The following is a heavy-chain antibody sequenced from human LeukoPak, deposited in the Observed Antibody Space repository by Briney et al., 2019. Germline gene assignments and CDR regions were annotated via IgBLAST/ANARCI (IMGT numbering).Heavy chain of an antibody. CDR3: AKGGSYRSQPYFDY. D-gene: IGHD3-16*02. Sequence: GGSLRLSCAASGFTFSTYAMTWVRQAPGKGLEWVSSITGTGDGTSAADSVKGRFTISRDSSKNTVYLQMNSLRAEDTAVYYCAKGGSYRSQPYFDYWGQGTPVTVSS. V-gene: IGHV3-23*01. CDR1: GFTFSTYA. J-gene: IGHJ4*02. CDR2: ITGTGDGT.